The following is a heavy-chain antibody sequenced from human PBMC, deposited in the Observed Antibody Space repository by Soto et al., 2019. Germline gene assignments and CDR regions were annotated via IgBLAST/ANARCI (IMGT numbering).Heavy chain of an antibody. CDR3: ARDISDCSSTSCYPNWFDP. CDR2: ISAYNGNT. Sequence: ASVKVSCKASGYTFTSYGISWVRQAPGQGLEWMGWISAYNGNTNYAQKLQGRVTMTTDTSTSTAYMELRSLRSDDTAVYYCARDISDCSSTSCYPNWFDPWGQGTLVTVSS. D-gene: IGHD2-2*01. J-gene: IGHJ5*02. CDR1: GYTFTSYG. V-gene: IGHV1-18*01.